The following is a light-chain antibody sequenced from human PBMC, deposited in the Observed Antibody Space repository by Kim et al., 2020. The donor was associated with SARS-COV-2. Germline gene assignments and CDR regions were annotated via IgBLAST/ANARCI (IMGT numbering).Light chain of an antibody. CDR3: AAWDDSLNGWV. V-gene: IGLV1-44*01. CDR2: TNN. J-gene: IGLJ3*02. Sequence: GQRVTIACSGSGSNIGSNTVNWYQQRPGTAPKLLIYTNNQWPSGVPDRFSGSKSGTSASLAISGLQSEDEADYYCAAWDDSLNGWVFGGGTQLTVL. CDR1: GSNIGSNT.